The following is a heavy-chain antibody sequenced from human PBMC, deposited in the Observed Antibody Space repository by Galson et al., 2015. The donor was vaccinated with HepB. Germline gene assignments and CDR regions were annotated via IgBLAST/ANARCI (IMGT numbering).Heavy chain of an antibody. CDR1: GFTFNYHA. D-gene: IGHD3-22*01. CDR3: AKDYLPYYYRWGSYSDLYYFDY. J-gene: IGHJ4*02. Sequence: SLRLSCAASGFTFNYHAVNWVRQAPGKGLEWVASISGSGGSKYSADSVKGRFTVSRDYSLDTVDLQMDSLRVDDTAVYYCAKDYLPYYYRWGSYSDLYYFDYWGQGTLVVVSS. V-gene: IGHV3-23*01. CDR2: ISGSGGSK.